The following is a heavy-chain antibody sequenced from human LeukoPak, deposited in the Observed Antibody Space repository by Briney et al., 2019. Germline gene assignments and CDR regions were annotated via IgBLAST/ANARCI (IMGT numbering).Heavy chain of an antibody. Sequence: GASVKVSCKASGYTFTGYYMHWVRQAPGQGLEWMGWINPNSGGTNYAQKFQGRVTMTRDTSISTAYMELSRLRSDDTAVYYCARERPHYYDSSGHRNGAFDIWGQGTMVTVSS. D-gene: IGHD3-22*01. CDR2: INPNSGGT. J-gene: IGHJ3*02. CDR1: GYTFTGYY. V-gene: IGHV1-2*02. CDR3: ARERPHYYDSSGHRNGAFDI.